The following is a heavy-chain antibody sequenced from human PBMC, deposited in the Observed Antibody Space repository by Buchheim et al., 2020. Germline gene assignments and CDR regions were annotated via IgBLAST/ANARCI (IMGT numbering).Heavy chain of an antibody. V-gene: IGHV3-23*01. Sequence: EVQLLESGGGLVQPGGSLRLSCAASGLTFSSSAMNWVRQAPGKGLEWVSSISGGGDYTYYADSVMGGLSISRDNSESTLFLQMNSLRAEDTAVYYCTKKLLSGSYPFDNWGQGTL. CDR2: ISGGGDYT. CDR3: TKKLLSGSYPFDN. D-gene: IGHD3-22*01. J-gene: IGHJ4*02. CDR1: GLTFSSSA.